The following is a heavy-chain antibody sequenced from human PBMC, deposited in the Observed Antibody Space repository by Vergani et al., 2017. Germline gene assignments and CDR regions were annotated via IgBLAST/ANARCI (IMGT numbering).Heavy chain of an antibody. CDR1: GYTFTSYG. V-gene: IGHV1-18*01. CDR2: ISAYNGNT. CDR3: ARGGGVILPYYYYYGMDV. D-gene: IGHD3-16*01. J-gene: IGHJ6*02. Sequence: QVQLVQSGAEVKKPGASVKVSCKASGYTFTSYGISWVRQAPGQGLEWMGWISAYNGNTKYSQKFQGRVTITRDTSASTAYMELSSLRAEDTAVCYCARGGGVILPYYYYYGMDVWGQGTTVTVSS.